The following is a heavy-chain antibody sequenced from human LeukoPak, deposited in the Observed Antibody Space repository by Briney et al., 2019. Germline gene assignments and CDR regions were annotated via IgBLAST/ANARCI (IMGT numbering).Heavy chain of an antibody. CDR3: AKNWPNPGIAAAGD. D-gene: IGHD6-13*01. V-gene: IGHV3-30*02. Sequence: PGGSLRLSCAASRFTFSSYGMHWVRQAPGKGLEWVAVIWYDGSNKYYADSVKGRFTISRDNSKNTLYLQMNSLRAEDTAVYYCAKNWPNPGIAAAGDWGQGTLVTVSS. CDR1: RFTFSSYG. J-gene: IGHJ4*02. CDR2: IWYDGSNK.